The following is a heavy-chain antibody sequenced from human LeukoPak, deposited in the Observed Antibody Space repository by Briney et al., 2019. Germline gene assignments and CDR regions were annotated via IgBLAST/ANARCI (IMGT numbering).Heavy chain of an antibody. CDR3: AREDIVVVPAAKAMDAFDI. V-gene: IGHV1-46*01. Sequence: GASVKVSCKASGYTFTSYYMHWVRQAPGQGLEWMGIINPSGGSTSYAQKFQGRVTMTRDMSTSTVYMELSSLRSEDTAVYYCAREDIVVVPAAKAMDAFDIWGQGTMVTVSS. J-gene: IGHJ3*02. CDR2: INPSGGST. D-gene: IGHD2-2*01. CDR1: GYTFTSYY.